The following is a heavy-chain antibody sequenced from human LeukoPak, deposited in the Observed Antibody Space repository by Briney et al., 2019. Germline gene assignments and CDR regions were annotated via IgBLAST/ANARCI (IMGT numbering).Heavy chain of an antibody. V-gene: IGHV4-59*01. J-gene: IGHJ6*03. CDR3: ARGLHYYYYYMDV. Sequence: PSETLSLTCTVSGGSISTYSWTWIRQTPGKGLEWIGFIYYSGSTNYNPSLKSRITISLDTSKNQFSLKLTSATAADTAVYYCARGLHYYYYYMDVWGKGTTVTVSS. CDR2: IYYSGST. CDR1: GGSISTYS.